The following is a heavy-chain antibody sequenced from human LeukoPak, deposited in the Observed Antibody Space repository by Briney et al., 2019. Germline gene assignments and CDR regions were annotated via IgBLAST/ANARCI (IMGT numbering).Heavy chain of an antibody. V-gene: IGHV3-74*01. Sequence: PGGSLRLSCVASGFSFSAYWMHWVRQAPGKGLMWVSHINSDGSSTRYADSVKGRFTISRDNAKNTLYLQVNSLRAEDTAVYYCARLREIPVFGVVTKSTSYFDYWGQGTLVTVSS. J-gene: IGHJ4*02. D-gene: IGHD3-3*01. CDR2: INSDGSST. CDR1: GFSFSAYW. CDR3: ARLREIPVFGVVTKSTSYFDY.